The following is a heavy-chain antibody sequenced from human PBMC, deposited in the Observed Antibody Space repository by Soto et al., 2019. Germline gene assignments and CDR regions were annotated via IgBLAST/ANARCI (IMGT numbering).Heavy chain of an antibody. Sequence: GESLKISCKGSGYSFANYWIGWVRQMPGKGLEWMGIIYPGDSDTRYSPSFQGQVTISADKSISTAYLQWSSLKASDTAMYYCARPREAGKYYYGVDGWGQGTTVTVAS. CDR1: GYSFANYW. CDR3: ARPREAGKYYYGVDG. D-gene: IGHD6-19*01. CDR2: IYPGDSDT. V-gene: IGHV5-51*01. J-gene: IGHJ6*02.